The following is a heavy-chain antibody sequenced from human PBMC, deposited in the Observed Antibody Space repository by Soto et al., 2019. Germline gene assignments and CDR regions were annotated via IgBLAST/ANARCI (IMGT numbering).Heavy chain of an antibody. CDR1: GGSVSSGSYY. D-gene: IGHD6-19*01. V-gene: IGHV4-61*01. J-gene: IGHJ4*02. CDR3: ARSGGGSGWL. Sequence: QVQLQESGPGLVKPSETLSLTCTVSGGSVSSGSYYWSWIRQPPGKGLEWIAYIYYSGSTKYNPSLKSRVTISRDTSKNQFSLKLTSVTAAGTAVYYCARSGGGSGWLGGQGTLVTVSS. CDR2: IYYSGST.